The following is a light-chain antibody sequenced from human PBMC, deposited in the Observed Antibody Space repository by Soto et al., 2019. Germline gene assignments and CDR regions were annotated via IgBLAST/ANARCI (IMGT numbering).Light chain of an antibody. Sequence: IQLTQSPSSLSASVGDRVTITCRASQSITTWLAWYQQRPGKAPKLLIYDVSSLQSGVPSRFSGSGSGTDFTLSINSLQPEDFATYYCQQAYSFPITFGQGTRLEIK. CDR3: QQAYSFPIT. CDR2: DVS. V-gene: IGKV1-12*01. J-gene: IGKJ5*01. CDR1: QSITTW.